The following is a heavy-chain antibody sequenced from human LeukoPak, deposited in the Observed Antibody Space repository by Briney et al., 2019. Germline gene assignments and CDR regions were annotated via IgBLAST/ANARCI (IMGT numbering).Heavy chain of an antibody. J-gene: IGHJ4*02. CDR1: GFTVSSNY. D-gene: IGHD3-3*01. CDR3: AKEGFRSGYYDRSYYFDY. CDR2: IYSGGST. V-gene: IGHV3-53*01. Sequence: GGSLRLSCAASGFTVSSNYMSWVRQAPGKGLEWVSVIYSGGSTYYADSVKGRFTISRDNSKNTLYLQMNSLRAEDTAVYYCAKEGFRSGYYDRSYYFDYWGQGTLVTVSS.